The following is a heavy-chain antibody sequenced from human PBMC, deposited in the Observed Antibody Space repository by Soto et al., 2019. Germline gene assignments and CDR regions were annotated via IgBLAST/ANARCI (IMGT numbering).Heavy chain of an antibody. Sequence: QVQLVQSGAEVKKPGSSVKVSCKASGGTFSSYAISWVRQAPGQGLEWMGGIIPIFGTANYAHKFQGRVTITADESTSTAYMELSSLRSEDTAVYYCARDVDILTPNWFDPWGQGTLVTVSS. CDR3: ARDVDILTPNWFDP. CDR2: IIPIFGTA. J-gene: IGHJ5*02. CDR1: GGTFSSYA. D-gene: IGHD3-9*01. V-gene: IGHV1-69*01.